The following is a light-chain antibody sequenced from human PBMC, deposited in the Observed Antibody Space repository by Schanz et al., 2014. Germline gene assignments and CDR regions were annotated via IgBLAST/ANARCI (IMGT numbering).Light chain of an antibody. CDR1: SGSIANNY. CDR2: QDN. J-gene: IGLJ2*01. V-gene: IGLV6-57*03. Sequence: FMLTQPHSVSESPGKTVTISCTRSSGSIANNYVQWYQQRPGSAPTTVIFQDNQRPSGVPDRFSGSIDTSSNSASLIISGLKTEDEADYYCQSYDSSTVVFGGGTKLTVL. CDR3: QSYDSSTVV.